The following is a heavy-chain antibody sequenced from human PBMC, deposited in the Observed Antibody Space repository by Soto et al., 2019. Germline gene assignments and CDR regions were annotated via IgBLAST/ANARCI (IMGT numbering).Heavy chain of an antibody. CDR1: GYSFTSYW. CDR2: IYPGDSDT. V-gene: IGHV5-51*01. CDR3: ATLKIAGYSGSYYRLFDY. D-gene: IGHD1-26*01. Sequence: PGESLKISCKGSGYSFTSYWIGWVRHMPGKGLEWMGIIYPGDSDTRYSPSFQGQVTISADKSISTAYLQGSSLKASDNAMYYCATLKIAGYSGSYYRLFDYWGQGTLVTVSS. J-gene: IGHJ4*02.